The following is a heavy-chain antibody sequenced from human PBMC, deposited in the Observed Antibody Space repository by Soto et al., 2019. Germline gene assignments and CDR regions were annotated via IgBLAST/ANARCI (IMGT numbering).Heavy chain of an antibody. CDR1: GFTFSSYA. V-gene: IGHV3-30-3*01. CDR2: ISYDGSNK. Sequence: QVQLVESGGGVVQPGRSLRLSCAVSGFTFSSYAMHWVRQAPGKGLELVAIISYDGSNKYYAESVKGRFTISRDNPKNTVHLQMSSLRTEDTAVYYFARDLIRGITMIALEIHYWGQGTLDTVSS. J-gene: IGHJ4*02. D-gene: IGHD3-22*01. CDR3: ARDLIRGITMIALEIHY.